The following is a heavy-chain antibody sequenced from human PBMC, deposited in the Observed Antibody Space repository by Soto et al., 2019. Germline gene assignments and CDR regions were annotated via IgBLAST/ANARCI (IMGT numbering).Heavy chain of an antibody. CDR1: GFTFSSYG. Sequence: LRLSCAASGFTFSSYGMHWVRQAPGKGLEWVAVIWYDGSNKYYADSVKGRFTISRDNSKNTLYLQMNSLRAEDTAVYYCARDSYYDFWSGYTLYYGMDVWGQGTTVTVSS. D-gene: IGHD3-3*01. CDR2: IWYDGSNK. V-gene: IGHV3-33*01. CDR3: ARDSYYDFWSGYTLYYGMDV. J-gene: IGHJ6*02.